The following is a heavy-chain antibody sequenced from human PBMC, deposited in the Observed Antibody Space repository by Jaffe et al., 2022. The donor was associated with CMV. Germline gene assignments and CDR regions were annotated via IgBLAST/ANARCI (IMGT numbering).Heavy chain of an antibody. Sequence: EVQLVESGGGLVKPGRSLRLSCTASGFTFGDYAMSWFRQAPGKGLEWVGFIRSKAYGGTTEYAASVKGRFTISRDDSKSIAYLQMNSLKTEDTAVYYCTRGIRWLLQGVDYWGQGTLVTVSS. J-gene: IGHJ4*02. D-gene: IGHD3-22*01. V-gene: IGHV3-49*05. CDR2: IRSKAYGGTT. CDR1: GFTFGDYA. CDR3: TRGIRWLLQGVDY.